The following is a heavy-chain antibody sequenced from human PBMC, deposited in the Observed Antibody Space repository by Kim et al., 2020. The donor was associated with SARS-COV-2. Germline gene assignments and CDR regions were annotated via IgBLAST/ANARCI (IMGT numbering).Heavy chain of an antibody. D-gene: IGHD1-7*01. CDR1: GGSFSGYY. V-gene: IGHV4-34*01. CDR3: ARGRELTGY. Sequence: SETLSLTCAVYGGSFSGYYWSWIRQPPGKGLEWIGEINHSGSTNYNPSLKSRVTISVDTSKNQFSLKLSSVTAADTAVYYCARGRELTGYWGQGTLVTVSS. J-gene: IGHJ4*02. CDR2: INHSGST.